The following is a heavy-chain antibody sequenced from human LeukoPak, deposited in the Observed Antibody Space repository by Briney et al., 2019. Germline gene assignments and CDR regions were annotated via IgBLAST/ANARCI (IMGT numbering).Heavy chain of an antibody. CDR2: IYSGGST. CDR3: ARVRYYDSSGYPLNAFDI. CDR1: GFTFSSYA. V-gene: IGHV3-66*01. J-gene: IGHJ3*02. D-gene: IGHD3-22*01. Sequence: PGGSLRLSCAASGFTFSSYAMSWVRQAPGKGLEWVSVIYSGGSTYYADSVKGRFTISRDNSKNTLYLQMNSLRAEDTAVYYCARVRYYDSSGYPLNAFDIWGQGTMVTVSS.